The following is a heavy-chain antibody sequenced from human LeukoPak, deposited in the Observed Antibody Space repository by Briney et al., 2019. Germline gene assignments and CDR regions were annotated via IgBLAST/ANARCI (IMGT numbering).Heavy chain of an antibody. V-gene: IGHV4-39*07. CDR1: GGSISSSSYY. D-gene: IGHD2-2*02. J-gene: IGHJ4*02. Sequence: SETLSLTCTVSGGSISSSSYYWGWIRQPPGKGLEWIGSINYSGSTYYNPSLKSRVTISVDTSKNQFSLKLSSVTAADTAVYYCAMRSCIVVVPAAILDYWGQGTLVTVSS. CDR3: AMRSCIVVVPAAILDY. CDR2: INYSGST.